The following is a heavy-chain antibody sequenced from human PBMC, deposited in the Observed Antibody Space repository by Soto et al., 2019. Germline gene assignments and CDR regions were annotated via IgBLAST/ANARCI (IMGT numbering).Heavy chain of an antibody. CDR3: ARVDYGSGSYYNLGRGMDV. V-gene: IGHV1-58*02. CDR2: IVVGSGNT. CDR1: GFTFSHSA. J-gene: IGHJ6*02. Sequence: SVKVSCKASGFTFSHSAMQWVRQARGQSLEWIGWIVVGSGNTNYAQKFQERVTISWDMSTNTAYMELSSLRSEDTAMYYCARVDYGSGSYYNLGRGMDVWG. D-gene: IGHD3-10*01.